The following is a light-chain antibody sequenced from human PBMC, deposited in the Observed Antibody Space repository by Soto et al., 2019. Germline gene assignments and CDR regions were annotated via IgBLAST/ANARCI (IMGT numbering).Light chain of an antibody. CDR2: WAS. V-gene: IGKV4-1*01. CDR3: QQYYGIPLT. J-gene: IGKJ4*01. CDR1: QIILYSSNNKNY. Sequence: DIVMTQSPDSLAVSLGERATINCKSSQIILYSSNNKNYLAWYHKKPLQPPKLLIYWASTRESGVPDRFSGRGSGTYFTLYISSLQAYDVAVYYCQQYYGIPLTFGGGTKVEIK.